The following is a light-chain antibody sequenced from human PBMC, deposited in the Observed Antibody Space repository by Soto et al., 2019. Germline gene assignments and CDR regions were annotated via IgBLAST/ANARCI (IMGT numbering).Light chain of an antibody. CDR2: EVS. V-gene: IGLV2-8*01. CDR1: NSDVGGYNY. J-gene: IGLJ1*01. Sequence: QSALTQPPSASGSPGQSVTISCTGTNSDVGGYNYVSWYQQHPGKAPKLMIYEVSKRPPGVPDRFSGSKSGNTASLTVSGLQAEDEYDYYSSTSGGTKRVFGAGTKLTVL. CDR3: STSGGTKRV.